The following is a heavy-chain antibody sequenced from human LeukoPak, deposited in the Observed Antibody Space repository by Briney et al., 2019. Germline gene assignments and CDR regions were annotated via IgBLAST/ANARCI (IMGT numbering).Heavy chain of an antibody. CDR1: GGSFSGYY. Sequence: SETLSLTCAVYGGSFSGYYWSWIRQPPGKGLERIGEINHSGSTNYNPSLKSRVTISVDTSKNQFSLKLSSVTAADTAVYYCARVSLCSGGSCYGVWFDPWGQGTLVTVS. CDR2: INHSGST. V-gene: IGHV4-34*01. D-gene: IGHD2-15*01. CDR3: ARVSLCSGGSCYGVWFDP. J-gene: IGHJ5*02.